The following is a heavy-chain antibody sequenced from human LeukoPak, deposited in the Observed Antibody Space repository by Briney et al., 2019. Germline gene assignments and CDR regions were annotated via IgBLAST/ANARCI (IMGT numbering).Heavy chain of an antibody. Sequence: SETLSLTCAVYGGSFRGYYWSWIRQPPGKGLEWIGEINHSGSTNYNPSLKSRVTISVDTSKNQISLKLTSVTAADTAVYYCAREPGDYYDSSGYHWGQGTLVTVSS. D-gene: IGHD3-22*01. CDR1: GGSFRGYY. CDR3: AREPGDYYDSSGYH. V-gene: IGHV4-34*01. J-gene: IGHJ4*02. CDR2: INHSGST.